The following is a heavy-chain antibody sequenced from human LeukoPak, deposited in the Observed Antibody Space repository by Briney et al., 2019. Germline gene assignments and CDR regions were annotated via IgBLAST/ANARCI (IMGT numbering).Heavy chain of an antibody. Sequence: GGSLRLSCAASGFTFSSYAMSWVRQAPGKGLEWVSAISGSGGSTYYADSVKGRFTISRDNSKNTLYLQMNSLRAEDTAVYYCAKAPTSGYGDFVPYYYDGMDVWGQGTTVTVSS. CDR1: GFTFSSYA. J-gene: IGHJ6*02. CDR2: ISGSGGST. V-gene: IGHV3-23*01. D-gene: IGHD4-17*01. CDR3: AKAPTSGYGDFVPYYYDGMDV.